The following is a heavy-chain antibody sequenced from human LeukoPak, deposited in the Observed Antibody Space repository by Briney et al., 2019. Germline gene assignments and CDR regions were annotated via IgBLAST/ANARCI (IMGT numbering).Heavy chain of an antibody. CDR3: ARGPNIAAAGEGDYYFDY. Sequence: PSETLSLTCTVAGGSISSHYWSWIRQPPGKGRGWIGYIYYSVSTNYNPSLKSRVTISVDTSKNQFSLKLSSVTAADTAVYYCARGPNIAAAGEGDYYFDYWGQGTLVTVSS. J-gene: IGHJ4*02. CDR1: GGSISSHY. V-gene: IGHV4-59*11. D-gene: IGHD6-13*01. CDR2: IYYSVST.